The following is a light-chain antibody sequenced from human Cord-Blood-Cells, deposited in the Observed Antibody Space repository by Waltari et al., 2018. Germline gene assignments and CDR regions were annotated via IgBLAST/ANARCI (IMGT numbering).Light chain of an antibody. V-gene: IGLV2-14*01. J-gene: IGLJ3*02. CDR3: SSYTSSSTLV. Sequence: QSALTQPASVSGSPGQSITISCTGTSSEVGGYHYVSWYQQHPGKAPNLMIYDVSNRPSGVSNRFSGSKSGNTASLTISGLQAEDEADYYCSSYTSSSTLVFGGGTKLTVL. CDR1: SSEVGGYHY. CDR2: DVS.